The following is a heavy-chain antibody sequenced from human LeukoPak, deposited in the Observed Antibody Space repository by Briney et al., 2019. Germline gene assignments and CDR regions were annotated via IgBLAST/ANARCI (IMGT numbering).Heavy chain of an antibody. V-gene: IGHV3-23*01. CDR3: AKQTGTSSSNWFDP. Sequence: GGSLRLSCAASGFTVSRYAMSWVRQAPGKGLEWVSGISGSGGSTYYADSVKGRFTISRDNSKNTLYLQMNSLRADDTAVYFCAKQTGTSSSNWFDPWGQGTLVTVSS. J-gene: IGHJ5*02. D-gene: IGHD1-7*01. CDR1: GFTVSRYA. CDR2: ISGSGGST.